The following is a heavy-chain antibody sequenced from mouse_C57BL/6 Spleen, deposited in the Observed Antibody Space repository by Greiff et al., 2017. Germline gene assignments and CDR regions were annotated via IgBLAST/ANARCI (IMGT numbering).Heavy chain of an antibody. V-gene: IGHV1-61*01. D-gene: IGHD2-4*01. CDR3: ASRYDYDWFAY. J-gene: IGHJ3*01. CDR1: GYTFTSYW. Sequence: QVHVKQPGAELVMPGASVKLSCKASGYTFTSYWMDWVKQRPGQGLEWIGNIYPSDSETHYNQKFKDKATLTVDKSSSTAYMQLSSLTSEDSAVYYCASRYDYDWFAYWGQGTLVTVSA. CDR2: IYPSDSET.